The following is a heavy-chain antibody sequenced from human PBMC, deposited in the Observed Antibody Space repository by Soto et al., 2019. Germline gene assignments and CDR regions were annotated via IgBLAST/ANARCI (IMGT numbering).Heavy chain of an antibody. CDR2: INSDGSST. V-gene: IGHV3-74*01. Sequence: EVQLVESGGGLVQRGGSLRLSCAASGFTFSSFWMHWVRQTPGKGLVWVSGINSDGSSTNHADSVKGRFTISRDNAXNTLYLQMNSLRGEDTAVYYCVRDRDTYGSGFMDVWGQGTTVTVSS. CDR1: GFTFSSFW. CDR3: VRDRDTYGSGFMDV. D-gene: IGHD3-10*01. J-gene: IGHJ6*02.